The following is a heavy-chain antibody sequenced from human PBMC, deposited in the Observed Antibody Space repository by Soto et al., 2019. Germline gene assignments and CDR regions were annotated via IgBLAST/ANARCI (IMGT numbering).Heavy chain of an antibody. V-gene: IGHV1-18*04. CDR3: ASSHMAPAPVDY. D-gene: IGHD6-13*01. J-gene: IGHJ4*02. CDR1: GYTFTSHG. CDR2: ISIYNGNT. Sequence: VQLVQSGGEVRMPGASVKVSCKASGYTFTSHGFTWVRQAPGQGLEWMGWISIYNGNTHYAQKFQGRLTLTIDTSTGPPYMRLRGVASDETAVYFCASSHMAPAPVDYWGQGTLVTVSS.